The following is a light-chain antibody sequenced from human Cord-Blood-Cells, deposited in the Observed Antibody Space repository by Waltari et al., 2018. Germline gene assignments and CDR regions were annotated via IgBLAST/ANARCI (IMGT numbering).Light chain of an antibody. Sequence: DIQMTQSPSSLSASVGDRVTITCRASQSISSYLNWYQQKPGKAPKLLIYDASSLQSGVPSRFSGSGSGTDFTHTISSLQPEDFATYYCQQSYSTPLTFGGGTKVEIK. CDR1: QSISSY. V-gene: IGKV1-39*01. CDR3: QQSYSTPLT. CDR2: DAS. J-gene: IGKJ4*01.